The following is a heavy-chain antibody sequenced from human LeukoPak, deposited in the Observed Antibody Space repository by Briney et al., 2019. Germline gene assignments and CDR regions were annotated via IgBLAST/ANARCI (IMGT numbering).Heavy chain of an antibody. V-gene: IGHV3-74*01. CDR3: ARVGVGMYHFDH. J-gene: IGHJ4*02. CDR2: INTDGSST. D-gene: IGHD2-2*01. CDR1: GFTFSSYW. Sequence: GGSLRLSCAASGFTFSSYWMHWVRQAPGKGLVWVSRINTDGSSTSYADSVKGRFTISRDNAKNTLYLQMSSLRAEDTAVYYCARVGVGMYHFDHWGQGTLVTVSS.